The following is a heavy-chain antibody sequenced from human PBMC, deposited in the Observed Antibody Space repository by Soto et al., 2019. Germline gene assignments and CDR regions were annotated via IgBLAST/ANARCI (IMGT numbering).Heavy chain of an antibody. D-gene: IGHD3-16*01. J-gene: IGHJ1*01. Sequence: QVQLVESGGGVVQPGTSLRVSCVGSGFTFRSYVIHWVRQAPGKGLVWVALTSYDGSDKYYGDSVRGRFTISRDNSRNTVDLQMDSLRLEDTAVYYCARWGTTGGLDVWGQGTLVSVSS. CDR2: TSYDGSDK. CDR1: GFTFRSYV. CDR3: ARWGTTGGLDV. V-gene: IGHV3-30*19.